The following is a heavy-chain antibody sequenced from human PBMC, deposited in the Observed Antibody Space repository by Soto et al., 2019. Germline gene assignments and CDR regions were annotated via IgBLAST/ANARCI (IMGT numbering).Heavy chain of an antibody. CDR1: GFTFSSYW. D-gene: IGHD3-9*01. CDR3: ARVLTGAFDY. CDR2: IKQEGSEK. J-gene: IGHJ4*02. V-gene: IGHV3-7*01. Sequence: EVQLVESGGGLVQPGGSLRLSCAASGFTFSSYWMSWVRQAPGKGLEWVANIKQEGSEKYYVDSVKGRFTISRDNAKNSLYLQMNRRRAEDTAVYYCARVLTGAFDYWGQGTLVTVSS.